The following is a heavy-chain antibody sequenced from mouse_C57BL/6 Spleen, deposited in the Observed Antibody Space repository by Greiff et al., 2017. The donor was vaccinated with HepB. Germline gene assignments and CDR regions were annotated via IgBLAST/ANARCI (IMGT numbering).Heavy chain of an antibody. Sequence: DVMLVESGGGLVKPGGSLKLSCAASGFTFSDYGMHWVRQAPEKGLEWVAYISSGSSTIYYADTVKGRFTISRDNAKNTLFLQMTSLRSEDTAMYYCARGPSYYGSGYWYFDVWGTGTTVTVSS. CDR3: ARGPSYYGSGYWYFDV. CDR1: GFTFSDYG. D-gene: IGHD1-1*01. CDR2: ISSGSSTI. J-gene: IGHJ1*03. V-gene: IGHV5-17*01.